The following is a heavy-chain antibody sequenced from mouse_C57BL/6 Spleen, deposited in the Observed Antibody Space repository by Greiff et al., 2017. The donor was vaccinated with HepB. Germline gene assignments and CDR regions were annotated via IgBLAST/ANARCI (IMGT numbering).Heavy chain of an antibody. CDR1: GYAFSSSW. J-gene: IGHJ2*01. CDR3: ANDGYYVGDY. Sequence: VQLQQSGPELVKPGASVKISCKASGYAFSSSWMNWVKQRPGKGLEWIGRMYPGDGDTNYNGKFKGKATLTADKSSSTAYMQLSSLTSEDSAVYFCANDGYYVGDYWGQGTTLTVSS. V-gene: IGHV1-82*01. CDR2: MYPGDGDT. D-gene: IGHD2-3*01.